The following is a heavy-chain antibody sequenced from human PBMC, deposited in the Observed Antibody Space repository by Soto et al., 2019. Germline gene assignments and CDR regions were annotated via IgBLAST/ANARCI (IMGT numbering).Heavy chain of an antibody. CDR3: ATLFIAVAGTQPFDY. CDR1: GFTFSSYA. V-gene: IGHV3-23*01. CDR2: ISGSGGST. Sequence: GGSLRLSWAAPGFTFSSYAMSWVRQAPGKGLEWVSAISGSGGSTYYADSVKGRFTISRDNSKNTLYLQMNSLRAEDTAVYYCATLFIAVAGTQPFDYWGQGTLVTVSS. D-gene: IGHD6-19*01. J-gene: IGHJ4*02.